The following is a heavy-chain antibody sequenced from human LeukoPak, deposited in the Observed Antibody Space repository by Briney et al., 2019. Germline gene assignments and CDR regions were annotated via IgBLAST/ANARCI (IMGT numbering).Heavy chain of an antibody. CDR3: ARVGGTYVFNF. CDR1: GGSFSGYY. D-gene: IGHD2-15*01. V-gene: IGHV4-34*01. CDR2: INHSGST. Sequence: SETLSLTCAVYGGSFSGYYWSWTRQPPGKGLEWIGEINHSGSTNYNPSLKSRVTISVDTSKNQFSLKLSSVTAADTAVYYCARVGGTYVFNFWGEGTMVTVSS. J-gene: IGHJ3*01.